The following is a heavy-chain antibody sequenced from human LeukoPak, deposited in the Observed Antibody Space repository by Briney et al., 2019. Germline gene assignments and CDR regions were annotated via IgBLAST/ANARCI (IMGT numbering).Heavy chain of an antibody. CDR1: GYTFTNYD. D-gene: IGHD3-10*01. CDR2: MNPNSGNT. Sequence: GASVKVSCKASGYTFTNYDINWVRQATGQGPEWIGWMNPNSGNTGYAQKFQGRVTMTRNTSISTAYMELSSLRSEDTAVYYCARSGAPWFGGLRKGFDPWGQGTLVTVSS. V-gene: IGHV1-8*01. J-gene: IGHJ5*02. CDR3: ARSGAPWFGGLRKGFDP.